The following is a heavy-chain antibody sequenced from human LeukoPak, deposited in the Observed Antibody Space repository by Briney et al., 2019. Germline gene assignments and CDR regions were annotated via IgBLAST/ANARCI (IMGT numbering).Heavy chain of an antibody. CDR3: ARDTYYYDSSGYYAY. D-gene: IGHD3-22*01. CDR1: GFTFSSYA. V-gene: IGHV3-30-3*01. CDR2: ISYDGSNK. Sequence: GGSLRLSCAASGFTFSSYAMPWVRQAPGKGLEWVAVISYDGSNKYYADSVKGRFTISRDNSKNTLYLQMNSLRAEDTAVYYCARDTYYYDSSGYYAYWGQGTLVTVSS. J-gene: IGHJ4*02.